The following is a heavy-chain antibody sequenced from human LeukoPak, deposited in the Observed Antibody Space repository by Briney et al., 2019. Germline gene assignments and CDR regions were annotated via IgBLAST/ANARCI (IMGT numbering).Heavy chain of an antibody. CDR1: GFTFSNAW. D-gene: IGHD3-22*01. Sequence: PGGFLRLSCAASGFTFSNAWMSWVRQAPGKGLEWVSAISGSGGSTYYADSVKGRFTISRDNSKNTLYLQMNSLRAEDTAVYYCAKSVVVITKTKLYYFDYWGQGTLVTVSS. J-gene: IGHJ4*02. V-gene: IGHV3-23*01. CDR3: AKSVVVITKTKLYYFDY. CDR2: ISGSGGST.